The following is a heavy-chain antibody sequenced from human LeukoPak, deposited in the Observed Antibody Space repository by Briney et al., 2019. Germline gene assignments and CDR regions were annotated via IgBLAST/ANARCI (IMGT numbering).Heavy chain of an antibody. V-gene: IGHV1-18*01. D-gene: IGHD1-26*01. Sequence: GALVKVSCKASGFTFNSYGISWVRQAPGRGLEWMGWISANKGNTNYAQKLQGRVTKTTDTSTRTVYMELRSLRSGDTAVYYCASRSGTYPYYFDYWGQGTLVTVSS. CDR2: ISANKGNT. CDR3: ASRSGTYPYYFDY. J-gene: IGHJ4*02. CDR1: GFTFNSYG.